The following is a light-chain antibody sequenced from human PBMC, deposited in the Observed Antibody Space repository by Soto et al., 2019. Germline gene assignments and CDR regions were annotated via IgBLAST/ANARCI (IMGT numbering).Light chain of an antibody. CDR1: SSDVGGYNF. CDR3: SSHGGINNVL. V-gene: IGLV2-8*01. Sequence: QSALTQPPSASGSPGQSVTISCTGTSSDVGGYNFVSWYQQHPGKAPKLIIYEVTKRPSGVPDRFSGSKSGNTASLTVSGLQAEDEGDYYYSSHGGINNVLFGGGTQLTVL. J-gene: IGLJ7*01. CDR2: EVT.